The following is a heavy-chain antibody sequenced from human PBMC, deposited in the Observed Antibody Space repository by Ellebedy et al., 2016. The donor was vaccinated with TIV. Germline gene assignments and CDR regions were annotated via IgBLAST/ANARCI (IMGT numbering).Heavy chain of an antibody. D-gene: IGHD3-10*01. CDR1: GFSLSPSGTC. J-gene: IGHJ3*02. CDR3: ARCQKVRGVIYAFDI. CDR2: INHSGST. V-gene: IGHV4-4*03. Sequence: SGPTLVKPPQTLTLTCTFSGFSLSPSGTCGSWIRQPPEKGLDWTGEINHSGSTNYNPSLKSRVTISVDTSKNQFSLKLSSVTAADTAVYYRARCQKVRGVIYAFDIWGQGTMVTVSS.